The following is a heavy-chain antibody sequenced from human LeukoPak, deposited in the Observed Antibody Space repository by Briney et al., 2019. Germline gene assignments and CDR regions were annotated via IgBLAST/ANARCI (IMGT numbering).Heavy chain of an antibody. J-gene: IGHJ5*02. V-gene: IGHV1-2*02. CDR3: ARADRLDGSPYLIGP. D-gene: IGHD1-26*01. CDR2: INPNSGRT. Sequence: ASVKVSCKTSGYSFTDYYMHWVRQAPGQGLEWKGWINPNSGRTSTAQKFQGRITMTRDTSITTVYMEVSWLTSDDTAIYYCARADRLDGSPYLIGPWGQGTLVTVSS. CDR1: GYSFTDYY.